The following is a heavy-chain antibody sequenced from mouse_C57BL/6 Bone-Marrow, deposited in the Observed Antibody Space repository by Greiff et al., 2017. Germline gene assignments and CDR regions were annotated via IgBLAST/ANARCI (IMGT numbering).Heavy chain of an antibody. CDR2: IYPSDSET. CDR1: GYTFTSYW. Sequence: QVQLQQPGAELVRPGSSVKLSCKASGYTFTSYWMDWVKQRPGQGLEWIGNIYPSDSETHYNQKFKDKATLTVDKSSSTAYMQLSSLTSVDSAVYYCERGVGWYFDYWGQGTTLTVSS. J-gene: IGHJ2*01. D-gene: IGHD1-1*02. V-gene: IGHV1-61*01. CDR3: ERGVGWYFDY.